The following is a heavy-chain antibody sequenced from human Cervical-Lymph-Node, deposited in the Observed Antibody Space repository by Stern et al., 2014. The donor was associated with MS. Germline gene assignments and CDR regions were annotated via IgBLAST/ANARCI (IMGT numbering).Heavy chain of an antibody. J-gene: IGHJ5*02. Sequence: VQLVESGPGLVKPSQTLSLTCTVSGGSISSSGYYWSWLRQPADKGLEWIGRIHDSGSTYYNPSLKSRVTISLDTAKTPFSLKLPSGTAADTAVYYCATTRWDLFTWNWFDPWGQGTLVTVSS. D-gene: IGHD1-26*01. CDR3: ATTRWDLFTWNWFDP. CDR2: IHDSGST. V-gene: IGHV4-61*02. CDR1: GGSISSSGYY.